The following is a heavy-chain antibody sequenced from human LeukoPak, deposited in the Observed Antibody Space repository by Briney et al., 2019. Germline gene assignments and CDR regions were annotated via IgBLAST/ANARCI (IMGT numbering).Heavy chain of an antibody. CDR2: INPNSGGT. CDR1: GYTFTGYY. V-gene: IGHV1-2*02. Sequence: EASVKVSCKASGYTFTGYYMHWVRQAPGQGLEWMGWINPNSGGTNYAQKFQGRVTMTRDTSISTAYMELSRLRSDDTAVYYCARGLGYCSSTSCYSGSRWGQGTLVTVSS. J-gene: IGHJ4*02. D-gene: IGHD2-2*02. CDR3: ARGLGYCSSTSCYSGSR.